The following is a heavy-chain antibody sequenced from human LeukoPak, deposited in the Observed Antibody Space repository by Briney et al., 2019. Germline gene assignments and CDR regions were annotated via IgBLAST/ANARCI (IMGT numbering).Heavy chain of an antibody. J-gene: IGHJ3*02. CDR1: GFTFSSYS. Sequence: GGSLRLSCAASGFTFSSYSMNWVRQAPGKGLEWVSYIRSSSSTIYYADSVKGRFTISRDNAKNSLYLQMNSLRAEDTAVYYCASYYYDSSGYSVGAFDIWGQGTMVTVSS. CDR3: ASYYYDSSGYSVGAFDI. V-gene: IGHV3-48*01. CDR2: IRSSSSTI. D-gene: IGHD3-22*01.